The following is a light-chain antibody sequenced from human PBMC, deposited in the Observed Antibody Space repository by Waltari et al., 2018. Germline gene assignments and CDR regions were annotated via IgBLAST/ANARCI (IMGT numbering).Light chain of an antibody. J-gene: IGKJ1*01. CDR3: QKYDRLPAT. V-gene: IGKV3-20*01. CDR1: QGVSRV. CDR2: GAS. Sequence: SCRASQGVSRVLAWYQQKPGQAPRLLIYGASTRATGIPDRFSGSGSGTDFSLTISRLEPEDFAVYYCQKYDRLPATFGQGTKVEIK.